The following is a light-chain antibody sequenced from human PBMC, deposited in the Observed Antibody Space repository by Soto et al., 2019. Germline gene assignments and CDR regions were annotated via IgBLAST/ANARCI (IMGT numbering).Light chain of an antibody. V-gene: IGKV3-15*01. Sequence: EIVMTQSPATLSVSPGERATLSCRASQSVGYRLAWYQQKPGQAPRLLIYDASTRATGFPARFSGSGSGTEFTLTISSLQSEDFAVYYCQQSNNWPPFTFGPGTKVDIK. CDR2: DAS. J-gene: IGKJ3*01. CDR3: QQSNNWPPFT. CDR1: QSVGYR.